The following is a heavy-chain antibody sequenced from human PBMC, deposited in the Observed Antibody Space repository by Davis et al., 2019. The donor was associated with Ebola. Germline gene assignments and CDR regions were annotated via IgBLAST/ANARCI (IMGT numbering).Heavy chain of an antibody. Sequence: ASVKVSCKASGYTFTSYGISWVRQAPGQGLEWVGWISAYNGNTNYAQKLQGRVTMTTDTSTSTAYMELRSLRSDDTAVYYCAREATMVRGGGWFDPWGQGTLVTVSS. V-gene: IGHV1-18*01. CDR2: ISAYNGNT. J-gene: IGHJ5*02. D-gene: IGHD3-10*01. CDR3: AREATMVRGGGWFDP. CDR1: GYTFTSYG.